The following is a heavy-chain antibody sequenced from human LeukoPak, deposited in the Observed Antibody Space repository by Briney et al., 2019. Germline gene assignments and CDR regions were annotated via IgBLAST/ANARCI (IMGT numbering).Heavy chain of an antibody. Sequence: GGSLRLSCAASGFTFSSYAMSWVRQAPGKGLEGVSAISGSGGSTYYADSVKGRFTISRDNSKNTLYLQMNSLRAEDTAVYYCAKDRFGELLYDYWGLGTLVTVSS. J-gene: IGHJ4*02. V-gene: IGHV3-23*01. CDR1: GFTFSSYA. D-gene: IGHD3-10*01. CDR2: ISGSGGST. CDR3: AKDRFGELLYDY.